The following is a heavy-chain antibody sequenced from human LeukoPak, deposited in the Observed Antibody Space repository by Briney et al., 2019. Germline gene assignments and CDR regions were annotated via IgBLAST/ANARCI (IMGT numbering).Heavy chain of an antibody. CDR1: GFTFSSYE. Sequence: PGGSLRLSCAASGFTFSSYEMNWVRQAPGKGLEWVSYISSSGSTIYYADSVKGRFTISRDNAKNSLYLQMNSLRAEDTAVYYCARTYSYGLFHLDYWGQGTLVTVSS. CDR3: ARTYSYGLFHLDY. J-gene: IGHJ4*02. D-gene: IGHD5-18*01. V-gene: IGHV3-48*03. CDR2: ISSSGSTI.